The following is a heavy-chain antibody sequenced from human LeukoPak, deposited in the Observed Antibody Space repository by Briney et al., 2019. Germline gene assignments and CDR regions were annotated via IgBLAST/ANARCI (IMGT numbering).Heavy chain of an antibody. CDR2: IYYSGST. V-gene: IGHV4-59*01. Sequence: SETLSLTCTVSGGSISSYYWSWIRQPSGKGLEWIGYIYYSGSTNYNPSLKSRVTISVDTSKNQFSLKLSSVTAADTAVYYCARGPGSGSTDAFDIWGQGTMVTVSS. CDR1: GGSISSYY. J-gene: IGHJ3*02. CDR3: ARGPGSGSTDAFDI. D-gene: IGHD3-10*01.